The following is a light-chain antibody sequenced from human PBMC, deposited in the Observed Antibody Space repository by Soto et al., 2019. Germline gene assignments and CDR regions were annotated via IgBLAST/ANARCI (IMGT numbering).Light chain of an antibody. CDR2: GTF. V-gene: IGKV3-20*01. CDR3: QQYGSWT. Sequence: EIVLTQSPGTLSVSPGERATLSCRASETISSDKLAWYQQKPGQPPSLLIYGTFSRATGIPDRFSGSGSGTDFPLTISRLEPEDSKIYYCQQYGSWTFGQGTKVEI. CDR1: ETISSDK. J-gene: IGKJ1*01.